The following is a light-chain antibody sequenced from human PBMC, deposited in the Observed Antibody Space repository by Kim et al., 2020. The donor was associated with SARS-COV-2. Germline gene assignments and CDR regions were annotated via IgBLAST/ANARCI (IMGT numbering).Light chain of an antibody. V-gene: IGLV3-21*03. CDR1: GTGRKR. CDR3: QVWDSSSDPYV. J-gene: IGLJ1*01. CDR2: DDY. Sequence: ATRKTAAITGGAGGTGRKRVDRYRQKPDQAPVLLIYDDYARPSGIPERFSGSNSGTTATATLTISGVEAGDEADYFCQVWDSSSDPYVFGTGTKVTVL.